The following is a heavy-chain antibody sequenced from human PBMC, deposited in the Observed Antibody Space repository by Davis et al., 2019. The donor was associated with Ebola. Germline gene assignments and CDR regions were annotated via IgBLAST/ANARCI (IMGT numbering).Heavy chain of an antibody. D-gene: IGHD3-3*01. CDR2: IYHSGST. V-gene: IGHV4-4*02. CDR3: ARHNYDFWSGHNWFDP. Sequence: SETLSLTCAVSGGSISSSNWWSWVRQPPGKGLEWIGEIYHSGSTNYNPSLKSRVTISVDTSKNQFSLTLSSVTAADTAVYYCARHNYDFWSGHNWFDPWGQGTLVTVSS. CDR1: GGSISSSNW. J-gene: IGHJ5*02.